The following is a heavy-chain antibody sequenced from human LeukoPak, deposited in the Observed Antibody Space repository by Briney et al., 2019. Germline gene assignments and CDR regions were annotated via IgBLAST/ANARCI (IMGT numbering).Heavy chain of an antibody. CDR1: GFTFSSYA. Sequence: GGSLRLSCAASGFTFSSYAVTWVRQAPGKGLEWVSSITGSGDTAFYADSVKGRFTISRDNSKNILYLQMHSLRVEDTAVYYCVKDYSTIAAAANPLFDYWGQGALVSVSS. CDR2: ITGSGDTA. V-gene: IGHV3-23*01. CDR3: VKDYSTIAAAANPLFDY. D-gene: IGHD6-25*01. J-gene: IGHJ4*02.